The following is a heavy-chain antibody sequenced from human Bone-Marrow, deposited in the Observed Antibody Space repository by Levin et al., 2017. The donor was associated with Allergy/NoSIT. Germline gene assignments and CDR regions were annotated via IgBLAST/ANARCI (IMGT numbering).Heavy chain of an antibody. CDR2: VYYSGNT. CDR1: GGSISSSVYY. Sequence: SETLSLTCTVSGGSISSSVYYWGWIRQTPGKGLEWIGSVYYSGNTYYNPSLKSRVTISVDTSKNQFSLKLSSVTTADTAVYYCARLAQWLGPSFDFWGQGTLVTVSS. CDR3: ARLAQWLGPSFDF. V-gene: IGHV4-39*01. J-gene: IGHJ4*02. D-gene: IGHD6-19*01.